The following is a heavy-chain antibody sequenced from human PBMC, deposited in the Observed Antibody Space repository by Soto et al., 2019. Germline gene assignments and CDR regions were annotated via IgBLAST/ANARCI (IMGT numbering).Heavy chain of an antibody. CDR3: AKSVGGAVVIIAAYYYYYMDV. CDR1: GFTFSSYA. D-gene: IGHD3-3*01. CDR2: ISGSGGST. J-gene: IGHJ6*03. Sequence: PGGSLRLSCAASGFTFSSYAMSWVRQAPGKGLEWVSAISGSGGSTYYADSVKGRFTISRDNSKNTLYLQMNSLRAEDTAVYYCAKSVGGAVVIIAAYYYYYMDVWGKGTTVTVSS. V-gene: IGHV3-23*01.